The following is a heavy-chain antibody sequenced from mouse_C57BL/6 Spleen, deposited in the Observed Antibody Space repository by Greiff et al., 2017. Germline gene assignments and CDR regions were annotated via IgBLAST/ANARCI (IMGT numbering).Heavy chain of an antibody. V-gene: IGHV1-74*01. J-gene: IGHJ1*03. CDR3: ANRAGPWYFDV. CDR2: IHPSDSDT. Sequence: VQLQQPGAELVKPGASVKVSCKASGYTFTSYWMHWVKQRPGQGLEWIGRIHPSDSDTNYNQKFKGKATLTVAKSSSTAYMQLSSLTSEDSAVYYSANRAGPWYFDVWGTGTTVTVSS. CDR1: GYTFTSYW.